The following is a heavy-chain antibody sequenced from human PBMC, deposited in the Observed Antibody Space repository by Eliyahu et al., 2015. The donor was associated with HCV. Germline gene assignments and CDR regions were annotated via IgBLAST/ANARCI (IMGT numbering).Heavy chain of an antibody. J-gene: IGHJ3*02. CDR2: ISGSGGST. CDR3: AKDQVDDFPSSRYGTDAFDI. Sequence: EVQLLESGGGLVQPGGSLRLSCAASGFTFSSYAMSWVRQAPGKGLEWVSAISGSGGSTYYADSVKGRFTISRDNSKNTLYLQMNSLRAEDTAVYYCAKDQVDDFPSSRYGTDAFDIWGQGTMVTVSS. CDR1: GFTFSSYA. V-gene: IGHV3-23*01. D-gene: IGHD3-3*01.